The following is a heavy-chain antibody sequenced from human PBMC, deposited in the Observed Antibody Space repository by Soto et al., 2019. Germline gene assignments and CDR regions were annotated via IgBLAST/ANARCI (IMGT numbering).Heavy chain of an antibody. CDR1: GGSISSSSYY. Sequence: ETLSLTCTVSGGSISSSSYYWGWIRQPPGKGLEWIGSIYYSGSTYYNPSLKSRVTISVDTSKNQFSLKLSSVTAADTAVYYCARHSGYDFGWFDPWGQGTLVTVSS. D-gene: IGHD5-12*01. V-gene: IGHV4-39*01. CDR3: ARHSGYDFGWFDP. J-gene: IGHJ5*02. CDR2: IYYSGST.